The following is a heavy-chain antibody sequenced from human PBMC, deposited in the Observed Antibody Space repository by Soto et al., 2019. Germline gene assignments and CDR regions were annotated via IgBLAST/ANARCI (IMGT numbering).Heavy chain of an antibody. Sequence: QVQLVESGGGVVQPGRSLRLSCAASGFTFSSYGMHWVRQAPGKGLEWVAVIWYDGSNKYYADSVKGRFTIARDNSKNMLYLQMNSMRAEDTAVYYGTSEYCSGGSCYYYGMDVWGQGTTVTVSS. J-gene: IGHJ6*02. CDR1: GFTFSSYG. CDR3: TSEYCSGGSCYYYGMDV. CDR2: IWYDGSNK. D-gene: IGHD2-15*01. V-gene: IGHV3-33*01.